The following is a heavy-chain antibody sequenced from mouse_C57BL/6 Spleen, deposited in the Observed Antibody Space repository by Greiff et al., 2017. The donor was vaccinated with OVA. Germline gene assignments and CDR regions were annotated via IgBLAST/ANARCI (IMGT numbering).Heavy chain of an antibody. CDR2: INPNNGGT. CDR1: GYTFTDYN. CDR3: ARHYGHWYYDV. J-gene: IGHJ1*03. D-gene: IGHD1-1*01. V-gene: IGHV1-18*01. Sequence: VHVKQSGPELVKPGASVKIPCKASGYTFTDYNMDWVKQSHGKSLEWIGDINPNNGGTIYNQKFKGKATLTVDKSSSTAYMELRSLTSEDTAVYYCARHYGHWYYDVWGTGTTVTVSS.